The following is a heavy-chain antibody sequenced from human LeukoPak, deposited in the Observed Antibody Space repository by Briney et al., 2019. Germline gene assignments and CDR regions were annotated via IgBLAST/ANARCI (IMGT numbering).Heavy chain of an antibody. D-gene: IGHD1-1*01. CDR1: GFIFSSYG. J-gene: IGHJ4*02. CDR3: TRDWNDLDY. V-gene: IGHV3-30*03. CDR2: ISYDGSNK. Sequence: PGGSLRLSCAASGFIFSSYGMHWVRQAPGKGLEWVAVISYDGSNKYYADSVKGRFTISRDNSRNMLYLQMNSLRPEDTAVYYSTRDWNDLDYWGQGTLVTVSS.